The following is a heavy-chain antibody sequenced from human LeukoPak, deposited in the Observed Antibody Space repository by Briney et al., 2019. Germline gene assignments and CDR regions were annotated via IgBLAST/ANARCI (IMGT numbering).Heavy chain of an antibody. CDR2: FNPKSGGA. CDR1: GYSFTDYY. Sequence: ASVKVSCKASGYSFTDYYIHWVRQAPGQGLEWMGWFNPKSGGANYAQKFQGRVTMVRDTSISTAYMELSSLRSEDTAVYYCARKVPNDSSGYYYRGQFDPWGQGTLVTVSS. CDR3: ARKVPNDSSGYYYRGQFDP. J-gene: IGHJ5*02. V-gene: IGHV1-2*02. D-gene: IGHD3-22*01.